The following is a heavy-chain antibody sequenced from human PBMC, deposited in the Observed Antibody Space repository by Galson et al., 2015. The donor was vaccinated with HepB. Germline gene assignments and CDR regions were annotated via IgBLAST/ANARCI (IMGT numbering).Heavy chain of an antibody. Sequence: SLRLSCAASGFTFSRYSMNWVRQAPGKGLEWVSYISSSSSTIYYADSVKGRFTISRDNAKNSLYLQMNSLRAEDTAVYYCARDGGDYLGYWYFDLWGRGTLVTVSS. J-gene: IGHJ2*01. V-gene: IGHV3-48*01. D-gene: IGHD3-16*01. CDR3: ARDGGDYLGYWYFDL. CDR1: GFTFSRYS. CDR2: ISSSSSTI.